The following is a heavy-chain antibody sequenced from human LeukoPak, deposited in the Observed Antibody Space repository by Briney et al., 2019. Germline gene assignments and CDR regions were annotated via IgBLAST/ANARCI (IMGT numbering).Heavy chain of an antibody. D-gene: IGHD3-3*01. CDR1: GFPFSSYS. CDR3: ARSARLMKGVVEVTALDD. V-gene: IGHV3-48*01. Sequence: GGSLRLSCAASGFPFSSYSMNWVRQAPGEGLEWVSYISSSRTTSYADSVKGRFTISRDNAKNSLYLQMNSLRADDTAVYYCARSARLMKGVVEVTALDDWGQGTLVTVSS. CDR2: ISSSRTT. J-gene: IGHJ4*02.